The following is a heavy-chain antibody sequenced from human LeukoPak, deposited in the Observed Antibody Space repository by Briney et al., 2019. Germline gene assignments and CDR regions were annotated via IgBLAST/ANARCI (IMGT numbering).Heavy chain of an antibody. CDR2: ISYDGSNK. CDR1: GFTFSSYA. V-gene: IGHV3-30-3*01. Sequence: GRSLRLSCAASGFTFSSYAMHWVRQAPGKGLEWVAVISYDGSNKYYADSVKGRFTISRDNSKNTLYLQMNSLRAEDTAVYYCARVEIQLWLSRGGSYAMDVWGQGTTVTVSS. CDR3: ARVEIQLWLSRGGSYAMDV. D-gene: IGHD5-18*01. J-gene: IGHJ6*02.